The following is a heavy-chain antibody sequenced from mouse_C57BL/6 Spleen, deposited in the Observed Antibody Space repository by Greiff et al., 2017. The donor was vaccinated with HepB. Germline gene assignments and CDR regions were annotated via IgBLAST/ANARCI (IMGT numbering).Heavy chain of an antibody. D-gene: IGHD2-3*01. V-gene: IGHV1-4*01. CDR3: ARGDDGTTGFAY. J-gene: IGHJ3*01. CDR1: GYTFTSYT. CDR2: INPSSGYT. Sequence: QVHVKQSGAELARPGASVKMSCKASGYTFTSYTMHWVKQRPGQGLEWIGYINPSSGYTKYNQKFKDKATLTADKSSSTAYMQLSSLTSEDSAVYYCARGDDGTTGFAYWGQGTLVTVSA.